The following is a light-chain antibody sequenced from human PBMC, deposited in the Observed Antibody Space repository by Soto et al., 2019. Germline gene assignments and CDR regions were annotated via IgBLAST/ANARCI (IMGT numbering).Light chain of an antibody. Sequence: QSAPTQPASVSGSPGQSITISCTGTSSDVGSYNLVSWYQHHPGKAPKFMIYEGTKRPSGVSHRFSGSKSGNTASLTISGLQTEDEADYYCTSYARSSTQVFGGGTKLTVL. CDR3: TSYARSSTQV. V-gene: IGLV2-14*02. J-gene: IGLJ3*02. CDR2: EGT. CDR1: SSDVGSYNL.